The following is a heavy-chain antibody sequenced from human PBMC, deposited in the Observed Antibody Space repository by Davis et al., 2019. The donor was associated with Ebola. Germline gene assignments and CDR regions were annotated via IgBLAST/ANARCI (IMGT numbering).Heavy chain of an antibody. CDR3: VKDRFTVVVVHGGFDY. D-gene: IGHD2-15*01. V-gene: IGHV3-64D*06. CDR2: ISTNGENT. CDR1: GFTFSSYA. J-gene: IGHJ4*02. Sequence: GESLKISCSASGFTFSSYAMHLVRQAPGKGLESVSRISTNGENTYYAESVKGRFTISRDNSKDTLYLQMRSLRTEDTAVYYCVKDRFTVVVVHGGFDYWGQGTLVTVSS.